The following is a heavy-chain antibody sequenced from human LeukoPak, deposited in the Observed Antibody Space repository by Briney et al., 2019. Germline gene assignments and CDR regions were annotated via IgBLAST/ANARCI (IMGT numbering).Heavy chain of an antibody. D-gene: IGHD6-13*01. CDR3: ARANIAAAGTAVY. V-gene: IGHV4-61*01. CDR2: IYNSGST. Sequence: PSETLSLTCTVSGGFVSSGSYYWSWIRQPPGKGLEWLGYIYNSGSTHYNPSLKSPVTISVDTSKNQFSLKLSSVTAADTAVYYCARANIAAAGTAVYWGQGTLVTVSS. CDR1: GGFVSSGSYY. J-gene: IGHJ4*02.